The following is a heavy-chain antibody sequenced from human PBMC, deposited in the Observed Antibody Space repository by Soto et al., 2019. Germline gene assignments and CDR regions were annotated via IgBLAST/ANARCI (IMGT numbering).Heavy chain of an antibody. D-gene: IGHD1-1*01. V-gene: IGHV1-18*01. CDR1: GYGFTTYG. Sequence: QVHLLQSGAEVKKPGASVKVSCKGSGYGFTTYGITWVRQAPGQGLEWMAWISAHNGNTNYAQKLQGRVTVTRDTSTSTAYMELRRLRSDDTAVYYCARGRYGDYWGQGSLVTVSS. J-gene: IGHJ4*02. CDR2: ISAHNGNT. CDR3: ARGRYGDY.